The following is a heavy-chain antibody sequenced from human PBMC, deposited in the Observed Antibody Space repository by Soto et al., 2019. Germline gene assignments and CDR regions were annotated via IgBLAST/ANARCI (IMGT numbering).Heavy chain of an antibody. V-gene: IGHV3-23*01. CDR3: ARGCLMVYAIPGSYYFDY. Sequence: GGSLRLSCAASGFTFSSYAMSWVRQAPGKGLEWVSAISGSGGSTYYADSVKGRFTISRDNSKNTLYLQMNSLRAEDTAVYYCARGCLMVYAIPGSYYFDYWGQGTLVTVSS. CDR2: ISGSGGST. CDR1: GFTFSSYA. D-gene: IGHD2-8*01. J-gene: IGHJ4*02.